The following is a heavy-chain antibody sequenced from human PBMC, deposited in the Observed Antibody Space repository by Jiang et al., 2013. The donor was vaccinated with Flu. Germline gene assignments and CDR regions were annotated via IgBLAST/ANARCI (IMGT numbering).Heavy chain of an antibody. Sequence: QTLSLTCAISGDSVSSNRAAWNWIRQSPSRGLEWLGRTYYRSKWNNEYAVSVKSRIRINPDTSKNQISLQLNSVTPEDTAVYYCARDLGSYSSGWPYIDYWGQGTLVTVSS. CDR1: GDSVSSNRAA. CDR3: ARDLGSYSSGWPYIDY. V-gene: IGHV6-1*01. J-gene: IGHJ4*02. CDR2: TYYRSKWNN. D-gene: IGHD6-19*01.